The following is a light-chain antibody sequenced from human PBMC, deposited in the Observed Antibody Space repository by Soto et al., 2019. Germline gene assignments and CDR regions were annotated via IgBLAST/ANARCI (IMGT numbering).Light chain of an antibody. Sequence: EVVLTQSPGTLSLSPGERDTLSCWASQSVSRSYLAWYQQKPGEAPRLLINIASSRATGIPDWFSGSGSGTDFTLTISRLEPEDFAMYYCQQYGSSPYTFGQGTKLEIK. V-gene: IGKV3-20*01. CDR3: QQYGSSPYT. CDR1: QSVSRSY. J-gene: IGKJ2*01. CDR2: IAS.